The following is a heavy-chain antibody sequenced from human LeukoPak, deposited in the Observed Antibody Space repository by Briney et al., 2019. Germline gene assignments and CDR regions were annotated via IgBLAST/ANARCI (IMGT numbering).Heavy chain of an antibody. CDR2: ISYDGSNK. Sequence: GRSLGLSCAASGFTFSSYAMHWVRQAPGKGLEWVAVISYDGSNKYYADSVKGRFTISRDNSKNTLYLQMNSLRAEDTAVYYCARDRRSGCSSTSCYPDYWGQGTLVTVSS. CDR3: ARDRRSGCSSTSCYPDY. D-gene: IGHD2-2*01. J-gene: IGHJ4*02. V-gene: IGHV3-30-3*01. CDR1: GFTFSSYA.